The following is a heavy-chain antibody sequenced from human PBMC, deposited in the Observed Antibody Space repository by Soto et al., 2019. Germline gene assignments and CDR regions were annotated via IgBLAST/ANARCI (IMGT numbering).Heavy chain of an antibody. Sequence: SVKVSCKASGGTFSSHAISWVRQAPGQGLEWMGGIIPIFGTANYAQKFQGRVTITADESTSTAYMELSSLRSEDTAVYYCARVVVVAASTVYWFDPWGQGTLVTVSS. CDR1: GGTFSSHA. J-gene: IGHJ5*02. V-gene: IGHV1-69*13. CDR2: IIPIFGTA. D-gene: IGHD2-15*01. CDR3: ARVVVVAASTVYWFDP.